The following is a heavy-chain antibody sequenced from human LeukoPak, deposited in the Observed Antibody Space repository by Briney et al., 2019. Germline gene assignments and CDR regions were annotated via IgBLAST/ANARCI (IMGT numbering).Heavy chain of an antibody. CDR2: ISYDGSNK. Sequence: PGRSLRLSCAASGFTFSSYAMHWVRQAPGKGLEWVAVISYDGSNKYYADSVKGRFTISRDNSKNTLYLQMNSLRAEDTAVYYCARGRIQLWSCYFDYWGQGTLVTVSS. D-gene: IGHD5-18*01. J-gene: IGHJ4*02. CDR1: GFTFSSYA. CDR3: ARGRIQLWSCYFDY. V-gene: IGHV3-30-3*01.